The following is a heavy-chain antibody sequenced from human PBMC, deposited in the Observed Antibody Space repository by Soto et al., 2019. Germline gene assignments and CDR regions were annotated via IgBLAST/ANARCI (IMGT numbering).Heavy chain of an antibody. CDR2: IYYSGST. CDR1: GGSISSYY. Sequence: PSETLSLTCTVCGGSISSYYWSWIRQPPGKGLEWIGYIYYSGSTNYNPSLKSRVTISVDTSKNQFSLKLSSVTAADTAVYYCARGIAAAGIIFPWWFDPWGQGTLVTVSS. D-gene: IGHD6-13*01. V-gene: IGHV4-59*01. J-gene: IGHJ5*02. CDR3: ARGIAAAGIIFPWWFDP.